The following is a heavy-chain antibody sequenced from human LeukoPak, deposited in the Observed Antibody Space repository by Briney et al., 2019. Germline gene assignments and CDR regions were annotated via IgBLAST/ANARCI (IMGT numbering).Heavy chain of an antibody. CDR1: GGSISSSSYY. V-gene: IGHV4-39*01. CDR2: IYYSGST. Sequence: PSETLSLTCTVSGGSISSSSYYWGWIRQPPGKGLEWIGSIYYSGSTYYNPSLKSRVTISVDTSKNQFSLKLSSVTAADTAVYYCARRWGELLGNAFDIRGQGTMVTVSS. J-gene: IGHJ3*02. CDR3: ARRWGELLGNAFDI. D-gene: IGHD1-26*01.